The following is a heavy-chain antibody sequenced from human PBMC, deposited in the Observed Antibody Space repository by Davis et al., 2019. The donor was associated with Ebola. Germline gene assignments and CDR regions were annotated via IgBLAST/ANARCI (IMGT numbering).Heavy chain of an antibody. D-gene: IGHD6-19*01. CDR3: ARDRLVAVAGTGRYYYYYYGMDV. V-gene: IGHV3-23*01. CDR1: GFTFNTNA. Sequence: GESLKISCAASGFTFNTNAMIWVRQAPGKGLEWVSGISGSGGSTYYADSVKGRFTISRDNSKNTLYLQMNSLRAEDTAVYYCARDRLVAVAGTGRYYYYYYGMDVWGKGTTVTVSS. J-gene: IGHJ6*04. CDR2: ISGSGGST.